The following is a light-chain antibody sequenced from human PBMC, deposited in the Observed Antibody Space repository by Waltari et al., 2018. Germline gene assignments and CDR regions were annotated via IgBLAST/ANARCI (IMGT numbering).Light chain of an antibody. J-gene: IGLJ2*01. V-gene: IGLV1-47*01. Sequence: QSVLTQPPSASGTPGQRVTISCSGSSSNIGSNVVNWYQQVPGTPPKLLIYRNDKRPSGVPDRFSGSKSGTSASLAISGLRSEDEADYYCAAWDDKLGGRWEFGGGTKLTIL. CDR1: SSNIGSNV. CDR2: RND. CDR3: AAWDDKLGGRWE.